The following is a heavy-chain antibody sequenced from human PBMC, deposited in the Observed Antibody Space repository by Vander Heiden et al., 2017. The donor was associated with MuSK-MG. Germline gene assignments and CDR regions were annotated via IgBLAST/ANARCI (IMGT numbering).Heavy chain of an antibody. V-gene: IGHV2-5*02. J-gene: IGHJ5*01. CDR3: AHKQFTMGRGVEWFDS. Sequence: QITLKESGPTLVKPTQTLTLTCTFSGFSLSTSGVGVGWIRQPPGKALEWLALIYWDDDKRYSPSLKSRLTITKDTSKNQVCLTMTKMDTVETATYYCAHKQFTMGRGVEWFDSWGQGTLVTVSS. CDR1: GFSLSTSGVG. D-gene: IGHD3-10*01. CDR2: IYWDDDK.